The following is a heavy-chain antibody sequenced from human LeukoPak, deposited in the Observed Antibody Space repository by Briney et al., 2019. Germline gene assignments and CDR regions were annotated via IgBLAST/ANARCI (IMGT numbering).Heavy chain of an antibody. CDR1: GGSINSNYW. J-gene: IGHJ4*02. D-gene: IGHD3-3*01. V-gene: IGHV4-4*02. Sequence: SSGTLSLTCAVSGGSINSNYWWTWVRQSPGKGLEWIGEIYHTGSVNYNLSLESRVTISRDRSKNQFSLMLRSVTAADTAVYYCARHYDLWSGYNYWGQGLLVTASS. CDR2: IYHTGSV. CDR3: ARHYDLWSGYNY.